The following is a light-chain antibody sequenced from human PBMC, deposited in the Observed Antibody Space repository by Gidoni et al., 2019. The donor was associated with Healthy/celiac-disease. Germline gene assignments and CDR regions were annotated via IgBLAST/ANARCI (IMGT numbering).Light chain of an antibody. CDR1: QSIRSY. J-gene: IGKJ2*01. Sequence: DIELTQSPSSLSSSVGDRDTITCRASQSIRSYLGWYQQKPGKAPMRLIYAASSWESGVPARVSGSGSGTEFTLTISSLQPEDLAAYYCLQQNSYPYTFXQXTKLEIK. CDR2: AAS. V-gene: IGKV1-17*01. CDR3: LQQNSYPYT.